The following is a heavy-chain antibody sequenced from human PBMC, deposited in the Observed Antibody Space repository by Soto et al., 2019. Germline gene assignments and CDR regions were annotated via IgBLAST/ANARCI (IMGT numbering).Heavy chain of an antibody. CDR1: GFTFNRST. CDR2: ITSDSGDI. J-gene: IGHJ6*02. Sequence: EVQLVESGGGLVKPGGSLRLSCTASGFTFNRSTMNWVRQAPGKGPEWVSSITSDSGDINYADSVRGRFTISRDNAKNSLHLQMSSLRGEDTAVYYCARASEGDFWSGYYYGMDVWGQGTTVTVSS. D-gene: IGHD3-3*01. V-gene: IGHV3-21*02. CDR3: ARASEGDFWSGYYYGMDV.